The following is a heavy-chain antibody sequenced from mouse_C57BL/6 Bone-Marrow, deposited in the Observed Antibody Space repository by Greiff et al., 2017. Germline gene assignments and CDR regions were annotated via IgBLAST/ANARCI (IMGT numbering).Heavy chain of an antibody. V-gene: IGHV1-64*01. Sequence: QVQLQQPGAELVKPGASVKLSCKASGYTFTSYWMHWVKQRPGQGLEWIGMIHPNSGSTNYNEKFKSKATLNVDKSSSTAYMQLSSRKSEDAAVYYCARRRYMVTTGFDDWGQGTTLTVSS. CDR2: IHPNSGST. D-gene: IGHD2-2*01. CDR3: ARRRYMVTTGFDD. J-gene: IGHJ2*01. CDR1: GYTFTSYW.